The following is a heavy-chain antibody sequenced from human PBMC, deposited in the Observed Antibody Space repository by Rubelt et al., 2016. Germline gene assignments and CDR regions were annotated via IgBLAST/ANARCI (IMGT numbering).Heavy chain of an antibody. Sequence: SCVASGFTFSNYGVNWVRQAPGKGLEWVSRINSDGSDTNYADSVKGRFTISRDNAENTLYLQMNSLRAEDSALYYCARGLGSSFIIAGGAQYWGQGTLVTVSS. V-gene: IGHV3-74*01. CDR3: ARGLGSSFIIAGGAQY. D-gene: IGHD2-21*01. CDR2: INSDGSDT. CDR1: GFTFSNYG. J-gene: IGHJ4*02.